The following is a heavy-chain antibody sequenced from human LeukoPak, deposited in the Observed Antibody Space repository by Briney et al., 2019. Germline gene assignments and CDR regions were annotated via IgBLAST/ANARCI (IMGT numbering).Heavy chain of an antibody. V-gene: IGHV3-30*02. D-gene: IGHD1-26*01. CDR1: GFTFSSYG. Sequence: PGGSLRLSCAASGFTFSSYGMHWVRQAPGKGLEWVAFIRYDGSNKYYADSVKGRFTISRDNSKNTLYLQMNSLRAEDTAVYYCAKDGWELAETNYYYYYMDVWGKGTTVTISS. CDR3: AKDGWELAETNYYYYYMDV. CDR2: IRYDGSNK. J-gene: IGHJ6*03.